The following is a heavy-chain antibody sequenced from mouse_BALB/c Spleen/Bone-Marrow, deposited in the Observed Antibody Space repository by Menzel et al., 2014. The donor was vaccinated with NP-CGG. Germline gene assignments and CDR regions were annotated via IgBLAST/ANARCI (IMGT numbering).Heavy chain of an antibody. CDR1: GLDFXRYW. J-gene: IGHJ2*01. D-gene: IGHD1-2*01. CDR3: ARQGYYGYSDY. V-gene: IGHV4-1*02. Sequence: EVQLQESGGGLVQPGGSLKLSCAASGLDFXRYWMSWVRQAPGKGLEWIGEINPDSSTINYTPSLKDKFIISRDDAKNTLYLQMSKVRSEDTALYYCARQGYYGYSDYWGQGTTLTVSS. CDR2: INPDSSTI.